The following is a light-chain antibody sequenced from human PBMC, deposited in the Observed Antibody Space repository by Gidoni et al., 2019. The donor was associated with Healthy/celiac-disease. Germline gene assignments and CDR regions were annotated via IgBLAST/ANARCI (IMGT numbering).Light chain of an antibody. J-gene: IGLJ2*01. CDR3: SSYTSSSTLG. CDR1: SSDVGCYTY. Sequence: QSALTPPASVSGSPGQSITISCTGTSSDVGCYTYVSWYQQHPGKAPKLMIYDVSNRPSGVSNRFSGSKSGNTASLTISGLQAEDEADYYCSSYTSSSTLGFGGGTKLTVL. CDR2: DVS. V-gene: IGLV2-14*01.